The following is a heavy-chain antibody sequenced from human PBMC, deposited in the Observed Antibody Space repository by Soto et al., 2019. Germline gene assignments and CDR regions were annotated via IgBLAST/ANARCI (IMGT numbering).Heavy chain of an antibody. Sequence: EVQLEQSGAEVKKPGESLKISCKGSGYSFTSYWIGWVRQMPGKGLEWMGIIYPEDSDARYSPSFQGQVTISADMSINTAYLQWSSLKASDTPMYYCARRYGDWDFDNWGQGTLVTVSS. J-gene: IGHJ4*02. V-gene: IGHV5-51*01. D-gene: IGHD4-17*01. CDR1: GYSFTSYW. CDR2: IYPEDSDA. CDR3: ARRYGDWDFDN.